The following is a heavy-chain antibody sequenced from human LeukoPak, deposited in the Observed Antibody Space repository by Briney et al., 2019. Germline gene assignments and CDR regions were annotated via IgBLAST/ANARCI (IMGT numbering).Heavy chain of an antibody. Sequence: PSETLSLTCTVSGGSISTYYWSWIRQPAGKGLEWIGRIYTSGSTNYNPSLKSRVTMSVDTSKDQFSLNLSSVTAADTAVYYCARGITMVRGVYGMDVWGQGTTVTVSS. CDR1: GGSISTYY. V-gene: IGHV4-4*07. D-gene: IGHD3-10*01. CDR3: ARGITMVRGVYGMDV. CDR2: IYTSGST. J-gene: IGHJ6*02.